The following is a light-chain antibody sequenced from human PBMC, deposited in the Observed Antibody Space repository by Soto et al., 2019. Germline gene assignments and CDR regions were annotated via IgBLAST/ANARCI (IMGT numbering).Light chain of an antibody. CDR3: QQYNNWPRT. V-gene: IGKV3-15*01. CDR2: DAS. J-gene: IGKJ1*01. CDR1: QSVSSN. Sequence: EIVMTQSPGTLSVSPGERATLSCRASQSVSSNLAWYQQKPGQAPRLLISDASTRATGIPARFSGSGSGTDFTLTISRLEPEHFAVYYCQQYNNWPRTFGQGTKVDIK.